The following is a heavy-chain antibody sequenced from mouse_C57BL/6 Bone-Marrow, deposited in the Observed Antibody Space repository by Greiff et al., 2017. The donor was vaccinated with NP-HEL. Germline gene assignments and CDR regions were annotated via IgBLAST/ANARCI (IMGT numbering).Heavy chain of an antibody. CDR2: ISGGGGNT. CDR1: GFTFSSYT. V-gene: IGHV5-9*01. D-gene: IGHD2-4*01. CDR3: ARRGIYYDYAYAMDY. Sequence: EVQGVESGGGLVKPGGSLKLSCAASGFTFSSYTMSWVRQTPEKRLEWVATISGGGGNTYYPDSVKGRFTISRDNAKNTLYLQMSSLRSEDTALDYCARRGIYYDYAYAMDYWGQGTSVTVSS. J-gene: IGHJ4*01.